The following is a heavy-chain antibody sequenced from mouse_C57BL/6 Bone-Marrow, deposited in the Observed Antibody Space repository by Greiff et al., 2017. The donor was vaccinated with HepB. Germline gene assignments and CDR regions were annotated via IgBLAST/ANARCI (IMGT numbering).Heavy chain of an antibody. D-gene: IGHD4-1*01. Sequence: VQLQQSGAELVKPGASVKLSCKASGYTFTNYCIHWVKQRPGQGLEWIGRIHPSDSDTNYNEKFKGKATLTADKSSSTAYMQRSSLTSEDSAVYCCAWYLGRFDYWGQGTLVTVSA. CDR2: IHPSDSDT. CDR1: GYTFTNYC. CDR3: AWYLGRFDY. V-gene: IGHV1-74*01. J-gene: IGHJ3*01.